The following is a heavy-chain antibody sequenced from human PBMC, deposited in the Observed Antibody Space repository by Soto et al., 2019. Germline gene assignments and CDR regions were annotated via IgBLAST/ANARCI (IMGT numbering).Heavy chain of an antibody. CDR3: ARGRDRVRGVIISYYYYGMDV. Sequence: SETLSLPCAVVGGSCSGHYWSCIRQPPGKGLEWIGEINHSGSTNYSPSLKSRVTISVDTSKNQFSLKLSSVTAADTAVYYCARGRDRVRGVIISYYYYGMDVWGQGTTVTVSS. CDR1: GGSCSGHY. V-gene: IGHV4-34*01. CDR2: INHSGST. D-gene: IGHD3-10*01. J-gene: IGHJ6*02.